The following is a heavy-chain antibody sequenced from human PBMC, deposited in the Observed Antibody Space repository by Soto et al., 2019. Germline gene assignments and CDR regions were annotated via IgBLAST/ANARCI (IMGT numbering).Heavy chain of an antibody. CDR3: AILPSYCSSTSCSFDY. CDR1: GGSFSGYY. V-gene: IGHV4-34*01. CDR2: INHSGST. J-gene: IGHJ4*02. Sequence: SETLSLTCAVYGGSFSGYYWSWIRQPPGKGLEWIGEINHSGSTNYNPSLKSRVTISLDTSKNQFSLKLSSVTAADTAVYYCAILPSYCSSTSCSFDYWGQGTLVTVSS. D-gene: IGHD2-2*01.